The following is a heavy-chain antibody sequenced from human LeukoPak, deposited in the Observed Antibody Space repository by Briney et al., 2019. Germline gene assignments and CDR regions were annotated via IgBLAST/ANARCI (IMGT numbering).Heavy chain of an antibody. Sequence: KPSETLSLTCTVSGGSISSSSYYWGWIRQPPGKGLEWIGSIYYSGSTYYNPSLKSRVTISVDTSKNQFSLKLSSVTAADTAVYYCAREERYYYDSSGYLEPSCFDYWGQGTLVTVSS. J-gene: IGHJ4*02. D-gene: IGHD3-22*01. CDR3: AREERYYYDSSGYLEPSCFDY. CDR2: IYYSGST. CDR1: GGSISSSSYY. V-gene: IGHV4-39*02.